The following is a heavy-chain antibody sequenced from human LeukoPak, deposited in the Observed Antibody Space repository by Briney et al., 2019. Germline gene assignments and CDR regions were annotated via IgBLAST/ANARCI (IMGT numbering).Heavy chain of an antibody. V-gene: IGHV4-39*07. CDR1: GGSISSSSYY. CDR2: IYYSGST. J-gene: IGHJ4*02. D-gene: IGHD6-19*01. CDR3: ARTYSSSDY. Sequence: SETLSLTCTVSGGSISSSSYYWGWIRQPPGKGLEWIGSIYYSGSTYYNPSLKSRVTISVDTSENQFSLKLSSVTAADTAVYYCARTYSSSDYWGQGTLVTVSS.